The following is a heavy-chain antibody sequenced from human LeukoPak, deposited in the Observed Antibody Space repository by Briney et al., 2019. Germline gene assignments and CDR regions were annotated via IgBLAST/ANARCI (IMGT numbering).Heavy chain of an antibody. J-gene: IGHJ4*02. CDR3: ARGVLSGDFDY. V-gene: IGHV1-2*04. D-gene: IGHD3-10*01. CDR1: GYTFTGYY. Sequence: ASVKVSCKASGYTFTGYYMRWVRQAPGQGLEWMGWINPNSGGTNYAQKFQGWVTMTRDTSTSTAYMELSRLRSDDTAVYYCARGVLSGDFDYWGQGTLVTVSS. CDR2: INPNSGGT.